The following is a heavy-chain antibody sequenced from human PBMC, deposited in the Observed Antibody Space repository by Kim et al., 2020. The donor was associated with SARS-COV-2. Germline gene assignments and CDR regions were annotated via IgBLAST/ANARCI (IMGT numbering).Heavy chain of an antibody. Sequence: GGSLRLSCAASGFTFSSYGMHWVRQAPGKGLEWVAVISYDGSNKYYADSVKGRFTISRDNSKNTLYLQMNSLRAEDTAVYYCAKDLYGDRDYWGQGNLVTVSS. V-gene: IGHV3-30*18. J-gene: IGHJ4*02. CDR1: GFTFSSYG. CDR2: ISYDGSNK. D-gene: IGHD4-17*01. CDR3: AKDLYGDRDY.